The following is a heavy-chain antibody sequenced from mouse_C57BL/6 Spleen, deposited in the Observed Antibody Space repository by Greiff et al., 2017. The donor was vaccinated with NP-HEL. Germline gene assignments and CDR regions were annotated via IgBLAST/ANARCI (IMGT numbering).Heavy chain of an antibody. CDR2: IYPGDGDT. D-gene: IGHD2-2*01. J-gene: IGHJ3*01. CDR1: GYAFSSSW. Sequence: VQLQQSGPELVKPGASVKISCKASGYAFSSSWMNWVKQRPGKGLEWIGRIYPGDGDTNYNGKFKGKATLTADKSSSTAYMQLSSLTSEDSAVYFCARSGVTTGAGFAYWGQGTLVTVSA. CDR3: ARSGVTTGAGFAY. V-gene: IGHV1-82*01.